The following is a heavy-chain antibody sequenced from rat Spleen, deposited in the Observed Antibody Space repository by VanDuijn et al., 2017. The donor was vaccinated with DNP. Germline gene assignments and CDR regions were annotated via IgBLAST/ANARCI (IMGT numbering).Heavy chain of an antibody. CDR1: GFSLTSHT. Sequence: QVQLKESGPGLVQPSQTLSLTCTVSGFSLTSHTVSWVRQPPGKGLEWIAAMSSGGSTYYNSALKSRLSISRDTSKSQVFLKLNSLQTEDTAMYFCARWGDYGGQGVMVTVSS. CDR3: ARWGDY. V-gene: IGHV2-6*01. CDR2: MSSGGST. J-gene: IGHJ2*01.